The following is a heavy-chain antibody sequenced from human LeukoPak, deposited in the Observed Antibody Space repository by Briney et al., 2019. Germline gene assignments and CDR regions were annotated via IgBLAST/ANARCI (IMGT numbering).Heavy chain of an antibody. D-gene: IGHD3-10*01. Sequence: SVKVSCKATGGTLSSYAISWVRQAPGQGLEWMGRIIPILGIANYAQKFQGRVTITADKSTSTAYMELSSLRAEDTAVYYCAKENGLGRFYIFDYWGQGTLVTVSS. V-gene: IGHV1-69*04. J-gene: IGHJ4*02. CDR3: AKENGLGRFYIFDY. CDR1: GGTLSSYA. CDR2: IIPILGIA.